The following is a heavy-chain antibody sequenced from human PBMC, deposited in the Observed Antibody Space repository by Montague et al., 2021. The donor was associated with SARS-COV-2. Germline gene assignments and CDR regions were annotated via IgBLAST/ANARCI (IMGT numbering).Heavy chain of an antibody. CDR3: AKCASGGSSYSSALDY. D-gene: IGHD2-15*01. CDR1: GFTFSNYG. CDR2: IWFDGTSK. J-gene: IGHJ4*01. Sequence: SLRLSCAASGFTFSNYGIHWVRQAPGRGLEWVAIIWFDGTSKYYGDSVRGRFTISRDKGMNTVNLEMNSLRAEDTAVYYCAKCASGGSSYSSALDYWGHGTLVTVSS. V-gene: IGHV3-33*03.